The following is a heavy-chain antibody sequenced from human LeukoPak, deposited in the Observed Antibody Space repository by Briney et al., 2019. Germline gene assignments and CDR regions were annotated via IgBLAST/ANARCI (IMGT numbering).Heavy chain of an antibody. Sequence: ASVKVSCKASGYIFSSYAMHWVGQAPGQRLECMGWINACNGNTKYSQKFHGRVTITRDTSASTAYMELSSLRSEDTAVYYCAREGRGFSPYYFDYWGQGTLVTVSS. CDR3: AREGRGFSPYYFDY. CDR2: INACNGNT. CDR1: GYIFSSYA. V-gene: IGHV1-3*01. J-gene: IGHJ4*02. D-gene: IGHD3-3*01.